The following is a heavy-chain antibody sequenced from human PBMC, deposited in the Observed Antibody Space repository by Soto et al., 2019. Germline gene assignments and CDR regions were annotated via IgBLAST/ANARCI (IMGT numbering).Heavy chain of an antibody. CDR2: IYSGGIT. Sequence: EVQLVESGGGLVQPGGSLTLSCAASGFTVSNNYMSWVRQAPGKGLEWVSVIYSGGITYYADSVKGRFTISRDNSKNTLYLQMNSLRVEDTAVYYCAGDAQCYGSGAGMDVWGQGTTVTVSS. CDR1: GFTVSNNY. CDR3: AGDAQCYGSGAGMDV. D-gene: IGHD3-10*01. V-gene: IGHV3-66*01. J-gene: IGHJ6*02.